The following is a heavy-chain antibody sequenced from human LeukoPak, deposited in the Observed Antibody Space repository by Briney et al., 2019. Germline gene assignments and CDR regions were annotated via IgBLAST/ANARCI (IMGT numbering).Heavy chain of an antibody. V-gene: IGHV3-7*03. CDR3: ARGIFAAAPPGGY. J-gene: IGHJ4*02. CDR2: IKQDGSEK. D-gene: IGHD6-13*01. CDR1: GFTFSSYW. Sequence: PGGSLRLSCAASGFTFSSYWMSWVRQAPGKGLEWVANIKQDGSEKYYVDSVKGRFTISRDNAKNSLYLQMNSLRAEDTAVYYCARGIFAAAPPGGYWGQGTLVTVSS.